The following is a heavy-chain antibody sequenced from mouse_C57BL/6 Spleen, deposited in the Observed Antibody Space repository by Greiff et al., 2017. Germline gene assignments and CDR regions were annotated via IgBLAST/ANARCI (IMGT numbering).Heavy chain of an antibody. D-gene: IGHD2-4*01. CDR2: IYPSDSET. J-gene: IGHJ3*01. CDR3: ARWDDDDGAWFAD. Sequence: QVQLQQPGAELVRPGSSVKLSCKASGYTFTSYWMDWVKQRPGQGLEWIGNIYPSDSETHYNQKFKDKATLTVDKSSSTAYMQLSSLASEDSAVYCCARWDDDDGAWFADWGQGTLVTVAA. CDR1: GYTFTSYW. V-gene: IGHV1-61*01.